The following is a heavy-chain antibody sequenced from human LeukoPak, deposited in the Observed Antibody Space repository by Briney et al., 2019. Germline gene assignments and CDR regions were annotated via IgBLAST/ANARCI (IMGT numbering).Heavy chain of an antibody. CDR3: AKDLTYYYDTSASHRGEFDS. CDR2: ICGSGGCP. J-gene: IGHJ4*02. D-gene: IGHD3-22*01. CDR1: RFTFSSYA. Sequence: GGSLRLSCAASRFTFSSYAMSWVRQAPGKGLEWVSTICGSGGCPYYADSVRGRFTISRDNSKNTLYLQLNSLRAEDTAIYFCAKDLTYYYDTSASHRGEFDSWGQGTLVTVSS. V-gene: IGHV3-23*01.